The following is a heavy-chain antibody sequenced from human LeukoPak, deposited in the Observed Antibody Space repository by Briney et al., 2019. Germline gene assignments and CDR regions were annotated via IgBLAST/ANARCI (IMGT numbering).Heavy chain of an antibody. V-gene: IGHV1-18*01. CDR2: ISAYNGNT. J-gene: IGHJ6*02. CDR3: ARDEVVAAPNYFGMVV. Sequence: ASVKVSCKASGYTFTSYGISWVRQAPGQGLEWMGWISAYNGNTNYAQKLQGRVTMTTDTSLSTAYMELSNLRSDDTAVYYCARDEVVAAPNYFGMVVWGQGTTVSVSS. D-gene: IGHD2-15*01. CDR1: GYTFTSYG.